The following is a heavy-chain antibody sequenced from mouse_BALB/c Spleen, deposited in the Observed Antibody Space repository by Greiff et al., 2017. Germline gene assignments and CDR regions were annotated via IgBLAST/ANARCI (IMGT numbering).Heavy chain of an antibody. CDR2: ISYSGST. D-gene: IGHD2-3*01. Sequence: EVQLQQSGPGLVKPSQSLSLTCTVTGYSITSDYAWNWIRQFPGNKLEWMGYISYSGSTSYNPSLKSRISITRYTSKNQFFLHLNSVTTEDTATYYCAIRIYDGYLGYWGQGTTLTVSS. J-gene: IGHJ2*01. CDR3: AIRIYDGYLGY. V-gene: IGHV3-2*02. CDR1: GYSITSDYA.